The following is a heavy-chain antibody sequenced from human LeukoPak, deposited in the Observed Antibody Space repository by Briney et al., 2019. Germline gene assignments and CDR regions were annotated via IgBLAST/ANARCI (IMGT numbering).Heavy chain of an antibody. Sequence: GGSLRLSCAASGFTFSSYAMHWVRQAPGKGLEWVAVISYDGSNKYYADSVKGRFTISRDNSKNTLYLQMNSLRAEDTAVYYCARGRYYYDSSGMGPYYFDYWGQGTLVTVSS. CDR1: GFTFSSYA. V-gene: IGHV3-30-3*01. CDR3: ARGRYYYDSSGMGPYYFDY. J-gene: IGHJ4*02. CDR2: ISYDGSNK. D-gene: IGHD3-22*01.